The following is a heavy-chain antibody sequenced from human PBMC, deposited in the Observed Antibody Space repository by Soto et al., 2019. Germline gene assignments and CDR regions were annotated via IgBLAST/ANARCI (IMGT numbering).Heavy chain of an antibody. CDR1: GFTFRNYN. CDR3: ARDIASPGGDYFDS. J-gene: IGHJ4*02. Sequence: EVQLVESGGGLVKAGGSLRLFCTASGFTFRNYNMNWVRQAPGKGLEWVSSISTGGAYMFYADSVKGRFTISRDNAQNSLFLQIDSPRAADTAVYYCARDIASPGGDYFDSWGQVTLVTVSS. CDR2: ISTGGAYM. V-gene: IGHV3-21*06. D-gene: IGHD2-21*01.